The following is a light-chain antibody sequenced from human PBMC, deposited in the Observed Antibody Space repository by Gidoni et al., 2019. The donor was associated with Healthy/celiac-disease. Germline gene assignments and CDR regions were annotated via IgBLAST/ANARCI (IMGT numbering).Light chain of an antibody. V-gene: IGKV3-15*01. CDR2: GAS. Sequence: EIVMTQSPATLSVSPGERATLSCRASQSVSSNLAWYQQNPGQAPRLIYGASTRATGIPARFRGSGSGTEFTLTISSLQSEDFAVYYCQQYHNWPPLTFXGXTKVEIK. CDR3: QQYHNWPPLT. J-gene: IGKJ4*01. CDR1: QSVSSN.